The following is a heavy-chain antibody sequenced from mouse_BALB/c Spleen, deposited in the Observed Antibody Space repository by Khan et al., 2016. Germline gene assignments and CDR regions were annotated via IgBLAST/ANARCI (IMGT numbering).Heavy chain of an antibody. CDR1: GYTFSSYW. CDR2: ILPGSGST. Sequence: QVQLQQSGAELMKPGASVKISCKATGYTFSSYWIEWVKQRPGHGLEWIGEILPGSGSTNYNEKFRGKATFTADTSSNTAYMQHSSLTSEDSAVHYCARTDRRGYFDYWGQGTTLTVSS. V-gene: IGHV1-9*01. J-gene: IGHJ2*01. CDR3: ARTDRRGYFDY.